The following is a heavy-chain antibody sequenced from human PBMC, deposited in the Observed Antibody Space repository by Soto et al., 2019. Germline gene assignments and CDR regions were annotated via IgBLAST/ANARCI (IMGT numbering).Heavy chain of an antibody. CDR2: IYFAGTT. V-gene: IGHV4-59*08. J-gene: IGHJ4*02. CDR1: GGSITPYY. Sequence: QVQLQESGPGLVKPSETLSLTCNVSGGSITPYYWSWVRQPPGKGLEWIGYIYFAGTTTYNPSLKSRVTLSVDTAENKFSLKLTSVTAADTAVYYCARLGGYFQALDSWGQGTLVTVST. CDR3: ARLGGYFQALDS. D-gene: IGHD2-21*02.